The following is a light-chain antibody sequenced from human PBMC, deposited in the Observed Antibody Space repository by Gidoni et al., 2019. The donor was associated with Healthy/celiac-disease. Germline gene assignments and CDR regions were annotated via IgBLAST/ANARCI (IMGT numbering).Light chain of an antibody. CDR3: QQYNSYSPMT. J-gene: IGKJ2*01. CDR1: QSISRS. Sequence: DSQITQSPSTLSASVGDRVTITRRASQSISRSLYWYQQKPGRAPKLLIYYASSLESGVPSKFSGSRSGAEFTLTISSLQPDDYATYYCQQYNSYSPMTFGQGTKLEIK. V-gene: IGKV1-5*01. CDR2: YAS.